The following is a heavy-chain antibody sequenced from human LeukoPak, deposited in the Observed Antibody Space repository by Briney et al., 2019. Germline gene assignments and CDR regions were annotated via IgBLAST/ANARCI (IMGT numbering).Heavy chain of an antibody. J-gene: IGHJ4*02. CDR1: GFTVSSNY. CDR2: ISRSGYT. D-gene: IGHD3-22*01. V-gene: IGHV3-53*01. Sequence: GGSLRLSCAASGFTVSSNYMSWVRQAPGKGLEWVSLISRSGYTHYTDSVKGRFTISRDNSKNTLYLQMNSLRPEDTAVYYCATDYDTSASYEVYWGRGTLVTVSS. CDR3: ATDYDTSASYEVY.